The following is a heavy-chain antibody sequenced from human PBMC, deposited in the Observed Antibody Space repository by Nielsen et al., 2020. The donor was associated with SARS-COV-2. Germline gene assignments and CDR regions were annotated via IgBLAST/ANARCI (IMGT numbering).Heavy chain of an antibody. J-gene: IGHJ6*02. Sequence: GESLKISCSASGFTFSSYAMHWVRQAPGKGLEYVSAISSNGGSTYYADSVKGRFTISRDNSKNTLYLQMSSLRAEDTAVYYCVKDPGVGSSWSLYYYYYGMDVWGQGTTVTVSS. CDR2: ISSNGGST. CDR1: GFTFSSYA. D-gene: IGHD6-13*01. V-gene: IGHV3-64D*06. CDR3: VKDPGVGSSWSLYYYYYGMDV.